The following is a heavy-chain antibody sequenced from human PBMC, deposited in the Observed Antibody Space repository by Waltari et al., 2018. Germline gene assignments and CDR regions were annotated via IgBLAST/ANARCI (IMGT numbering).Heavy chain of an antibody. D-gene: IGHD1-26*01. V-gene: IGHV3-23*04. CDR2: SSGSGGST. CDR3: ALHYGSHTRFDY. J-gene: IGHJ4*02. Sequence: EVQLVESGGDLVQPGGSLRLSCAASGFTFSSSAMSWVRQAPGKGLEWVSASSGSGGSTYYADSVKGRFTISRDNSKNTLYLQMNSLRAEDTAVYYCALHYGSHTRFDYWGQGTLVTVSS. CDR1: GFTFSSSA.